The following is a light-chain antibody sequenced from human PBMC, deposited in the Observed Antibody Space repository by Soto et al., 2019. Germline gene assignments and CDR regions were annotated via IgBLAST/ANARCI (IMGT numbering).Light chain of an antibody. CDR1: QSISSW. Sequence: DIQMTQSPSTLSAPVGDRVTITYRASQSISSWLAWYQQKPGKAPKLLIYKASSLESGVPSRFSGSGSGTEFTLTISSLQPDDFATYYCQQYNSYPTFGGGTKVEIK. CDR3: QQYNSYPT. CDR2: KAS. V-gene: IGKV1-5*03. J-gene: IGKJ4*01.